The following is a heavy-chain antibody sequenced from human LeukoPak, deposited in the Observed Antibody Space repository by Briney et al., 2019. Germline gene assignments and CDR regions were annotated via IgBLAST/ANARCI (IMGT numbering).Heavy chain of an antibody. D-gene: IGHD3-10*01. CDR3: TSGSYYNDY. J-gene: IGHJ4*02. CDR2: IKSDGSGI. CDR1: GFTFSSYW. V-gene: IGHV3-74*01. Sequence: GGSLRLSCTASGFTFSSYWMHWIRQAPGKGLVWVSHIKSDGSGINYADSEKGRFTISRDNAKNTLYLQMNSLRAEDTAVYYCTSGSYYNDYWGQGTLVTVSS.